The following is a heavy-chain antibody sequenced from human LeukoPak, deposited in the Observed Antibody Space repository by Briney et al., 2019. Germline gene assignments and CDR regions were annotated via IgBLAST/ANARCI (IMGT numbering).Heavy chain of an antibody. CDR2: INSDGSST. CDR1: GFTLSSYW. J-gene: IGHJ6*02. V-gene: IGHV3-74*01. Sequence: PGGSLRLSCVTSGFTLSSYWMHWVRQAPGKGLVWVSRINSDGSSTTYADSVKGRFTISRDNAKNTLYLQMNSLKTEDTAVYYCTTGHYYYYYGMDVWGQGTTVTVSS. CDR3: TTGHYYYYYGMDV.